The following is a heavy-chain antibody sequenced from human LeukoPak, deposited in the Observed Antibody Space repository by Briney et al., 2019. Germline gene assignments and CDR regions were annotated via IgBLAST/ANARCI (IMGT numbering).Heavy chain of an antibody. CDR1: GGSISSGNYY. CDR2: IYTSGST. CDR3: GRDFGEPDYYDSSGPTFFEY. V-gene: IGHV4-61*02. D-gene: IGHD3-22*01. Sequence: PSETLSLTCSVSGGSISSGNYYWNWIRQPAGKGLEWIGRIYTSGSTNYNPSLKSRVTISVDTSKNQFSLRLSSVTAADTAVYYCGRDFGEPDYYDSSGPTFFEYWGQGNLVTVSS. J-gene: IGHJ4*02.